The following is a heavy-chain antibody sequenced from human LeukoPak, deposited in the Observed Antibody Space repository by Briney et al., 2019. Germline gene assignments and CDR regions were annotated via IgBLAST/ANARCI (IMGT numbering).Heavy chain of an antibody. CDR1: GGSVSSSSYY. CDR2: ISYSGST. Sequence: SETLSLTCTVSGGSVSSSSYYWSWIRQPPGKGLEWIGYISYSGSTNYIPSLESRVTISVDRSKNQFSLKLSSVTAADTAVYYCARVKGREGSTVIIDYWGQGTLVTVSS. V-gene: IGHV4-61*01. CDR3: ARVKGREGSTVIIDY. J-gene: IGHJ4*02. D-gene: IGHD3-10*01.